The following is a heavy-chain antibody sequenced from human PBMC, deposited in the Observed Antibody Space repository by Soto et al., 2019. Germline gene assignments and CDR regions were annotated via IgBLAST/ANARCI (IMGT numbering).Heavy chain of an antibody. CDR1: GGTFSSYA. J-gene: IGHJ6*02. CDR3: ARGMVRGVIIMTMDV. D-gene: IGHD3-10*01. CDR2: IIPIFGTA. V-gene: IGHV1-69*13. Sequence: SVKGSCEASGGTFSSYAISWVRQAPGQGLEWMGGIIPIFGTANYAQKFQGRVTITADESTSTAYMELSSLRSEDTAVYYCARGMVRGVIIMTMDVWGQGTTVTVSS.